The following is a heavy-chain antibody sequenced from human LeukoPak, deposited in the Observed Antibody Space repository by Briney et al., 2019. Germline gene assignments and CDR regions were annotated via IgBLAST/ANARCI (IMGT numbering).Heavy chain of an antibody. V-gene: IGHV3-23*01. CDR3: AKGALTTVTYNFDY. J-gene: IGHJ4*02. D-gene: IGHD4-17*01. CDR2: ISGSGGST. Sequence: PGGSLRLSCAASGFTFSGHAMSWVRQAPGKGLEWVSAISGSGGSTYYADSVKGRFTISRDNSKNTLYLQMNSLRAEDTALYYCAKGALTTVTYNFDYWGQGTLVTVSS. CDR1: GFTFSGHA.